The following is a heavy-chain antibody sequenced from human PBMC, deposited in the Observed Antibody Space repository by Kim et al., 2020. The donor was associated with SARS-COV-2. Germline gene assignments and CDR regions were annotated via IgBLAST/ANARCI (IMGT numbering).Heavy chain of an antibody. D-gene: IGHD5-12*01. Sequence: SVKVSCKASGGTFSSYAISWVRQAPGQGLEWMGGIIPIFGTANYAQKFQGRVTITADESTSTAYMELSSLRSEDTAVYYCARCDGDGYNLPIDDYWGQGTLVTVSS. J-gene: IGHJ4*02. CDR1: GGTFSSYA. V-gene: IGHV1-69*13. CDR2: IIPIFGTA. CDR3: ARCDGDGYNLPIDDY.